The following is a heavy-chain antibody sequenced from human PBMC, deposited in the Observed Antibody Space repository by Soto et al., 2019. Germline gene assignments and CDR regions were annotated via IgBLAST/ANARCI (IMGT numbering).Heavy chain of an antibody. D-gene: IGHD1-1*01. Sequence: SETLSLTCSVSGDSIRNYYWSWIRQPPGKGLEWIAEINYSGKTNYNPSLKSRVTMSQDTPKNQFSLKVSSVSATDTAVYYCGRHFPQGQGTYDYWGQGILVT. V-gene: IGHV4-59*08. J-gene: IGHJ4*02. CDR3: GRHFPQGQGTYDY. CDR1: GDSIRNYY. CDR2: INYSGKT.